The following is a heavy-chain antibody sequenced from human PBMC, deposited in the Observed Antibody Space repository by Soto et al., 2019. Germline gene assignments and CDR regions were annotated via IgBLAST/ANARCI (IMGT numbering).Heavy chain of an antibody. Sequence: GASVKVSCKASGGTFSSYAISWVRQAPGQGLEWTGGIIPIFGTANYAQKFQGRVTITADESTSTAYMELSSLRSEDTAVYYCARVYDILTGYYKGWYYYYGMDVWGQGTTVTVSS. D-gene: IGHD3-9*01. CDR1: GGTFSSYA. CDR2: IIPIFGTA. J-gene: IGHJ6*02. V-gene: IGHV1-69*13. CDR3: ARVYDILTGYYKGWYYYYGMDV.